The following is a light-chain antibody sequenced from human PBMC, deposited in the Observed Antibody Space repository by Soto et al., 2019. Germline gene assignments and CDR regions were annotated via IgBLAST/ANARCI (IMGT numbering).Light chain of an antibody. CDR2: GAS. CDR1: QRVGSNY. Sequence: DIVLTQTTCTLALSPGERATLSWGASQRVGSNYLAWYQQKHGQPPRLLIHGASSRASGIPDRFSGSGYGTDFTLTISRLQPEDFAVYYCQQYASTRWTFGQGTKVDIK. CDR3: QQYASTRWT. J-gene: IGKJ1*01. V-gene: IGKV3-20*01.